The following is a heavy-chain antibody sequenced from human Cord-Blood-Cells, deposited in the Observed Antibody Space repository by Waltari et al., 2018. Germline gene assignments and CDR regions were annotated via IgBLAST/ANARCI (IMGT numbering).Heavy chain of an antibody. J-gene: IGHJ4*02. CDR3: ARPLELGTEGDY. Sequence: QVQLVQSGAEVKKPGASVKVSCKASGYTFTGYYMHWVRQAHGQGLEWMGRINPNSGCTNYAQKFQGRVTMTRDTSISTAYMELSRLRSDDTAVYYCARPLELGTEGDYWGQGTLVTVSS. CDR1: GYTFTGYY. D-gene: IGHD7-27*01. V-gene: IGHV1-2*06. CDR2: INPNSGCT.